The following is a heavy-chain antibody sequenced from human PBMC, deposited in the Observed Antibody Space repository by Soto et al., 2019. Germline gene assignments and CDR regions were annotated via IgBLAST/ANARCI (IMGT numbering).Heavy chain of an antibody. D-gene: IGHD3-10*01. V-gene: IGHV3-74*01. Sequence: GGSLRLSCAASGFTFSSYWMHWVRQAPGKGLVWVSRINSDGSSTSYADSVKGRFTISRDNAKNTLYLQMNSLRAEDTAVYYCARWGITMVRGVMYNWFDPWGQGTLVTVSS. J-gene: IGHJ5*02. CDR3: ARWGITMVRGVMYNWFDP. CDR2: INSDGSST. CDR1: GFTFSSYW.